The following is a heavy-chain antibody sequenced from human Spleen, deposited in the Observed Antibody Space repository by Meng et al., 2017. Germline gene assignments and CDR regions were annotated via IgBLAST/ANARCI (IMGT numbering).Heavy chain of an antibody. J-gene: IGHJ4*02. CDR3: ARKAGNCISTTCYSLDY. CDR2: INAVFGTT. D-gene: IGHD2-2*01. CDR1: GGIFSNYV. Sequence: QVQLVQSGAEVMKPGSSGKVSCKGLGGIFSNYVIGWVRQAPGQGLEWMGGINAVFGTTNYAQKFQGRVTITTDESTSTVYMELTRLTSEDTAVYFCARKAGNCISTTCYSLDYWGQGTLVTVSS. V-gene: IGHV1-69*05.